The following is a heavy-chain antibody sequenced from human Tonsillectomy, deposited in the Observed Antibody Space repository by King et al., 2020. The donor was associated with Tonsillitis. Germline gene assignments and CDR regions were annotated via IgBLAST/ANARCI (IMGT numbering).Heavy chain of an antibody. J-gene: IGHJ4*02. CDR3: SRETLAFDC. V-gene: IGHV1-2*02. Sequence: QLVQSGAEVKKPGASLKVSCKTSEYTFTDYYIHWVRQAPGQGLEWMGWVNPNSGGTKYAQNFQDRVTMTSDTSISTAYMELSRLRYDDTAVYYCSRETLAFDCWGQGTLVTVSS. CDR2: VNPNSGGT. CDR1: EYTFTDYY.